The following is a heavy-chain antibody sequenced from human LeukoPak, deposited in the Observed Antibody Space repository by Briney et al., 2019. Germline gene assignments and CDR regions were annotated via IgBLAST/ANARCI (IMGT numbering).Heavy chain of an antibody. D-gene: IGHD4-17*01. CDR1: GFTFSSYW. Sequence: PTGGSLRLSCAASGFTFSSYWMSWVRQAPGKGLEWVASIKQDGSEKYYVDSVKGRFTISRDNAKNSLYLQMNSLRAEDTALYYCARAPGDGWFDPWGQGTLVTVSS. J-gene: IGHJ5*02. V-gene: IGHV3-7*01. CDR2: IKQDGSEK. CDR3: ARAPGDGWFDP.